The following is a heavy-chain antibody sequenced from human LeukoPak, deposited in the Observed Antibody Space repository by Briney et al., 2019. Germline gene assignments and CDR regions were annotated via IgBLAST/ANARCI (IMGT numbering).Heavy chain of an antibody. CDR2: ISGSGGST. CDR1: GFTFSSYA. D-gene: IGHD6-13*01. CDR3: ARAHSSSWYTGPFDP. Sequence: GGSLRLSCAASGFTFSSYAMSWVRQAPGKGLEWVSAISGSGGSTYYADSVKGRFTISRDNSKNTLYLQMNSLRAEDTAVYYCARAHSSSWYTGPFDPWGQGTLVTVSS. J-gene: IGHJ5*02. V-gene: IGHV3-23*01.